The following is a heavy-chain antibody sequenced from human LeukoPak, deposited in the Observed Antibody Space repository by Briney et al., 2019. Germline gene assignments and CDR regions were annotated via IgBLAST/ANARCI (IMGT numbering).Heavy chain of an antibody. CDR3: ARATLAWYYYDSSGCPYFDY. CDR2: IKQDGSEK. CDR1: GFTFSSYW. D-gene: IGHD3-22*01. J-gene: IGHJ4*02. V-gene: IGHV3-7*01. Sequence: GGSLRLSCAASGFTFSSYWMSWVRQAPGKGLEWVANIKQDGSEKYYVVSVKGRFTISRDNAKNSLYLQMNSLRAEDTAVYYCARATLAWYYYDSSGCPYFDYWGQGTLVTVSS.